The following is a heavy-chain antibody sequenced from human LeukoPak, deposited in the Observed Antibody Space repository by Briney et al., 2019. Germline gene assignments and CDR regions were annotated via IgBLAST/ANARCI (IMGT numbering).Heavy chain of an antibody. CDR1: GYIFTAYY. CDR2: INPNSGGT. CDR3: ARDLSGGALGAFDI. V-gene: IGHV1-2*02. Sequence: ASVKVSCKASGYIFTAYYIHWLRQAPGQGLEWMGWINPNSGGTSFALNFQGRVTLTRDTSISTVYMELSRLRSDDTAVYYCARDLSGGALGAFDIWGQGTMGSVSS. D-gene: IGHD2-15*01. J-gene: IGHJ3*02.